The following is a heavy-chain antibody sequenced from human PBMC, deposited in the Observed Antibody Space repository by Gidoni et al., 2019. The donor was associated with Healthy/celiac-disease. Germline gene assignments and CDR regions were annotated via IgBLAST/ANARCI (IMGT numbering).Heavy chain of an antibody. J-gene: IGHJ5*02. Sequence: QVQLHPWCAGLLKPSETLSLPCAVYGGSFSGYYWSWIRQPPGKGLEWIGEITHSGSTNYNPSLKSRVTISVDTSKNQFSLKLSSVTAADTAVYYCARGRGYSYGGTWGQGTLVTVSS. CDR3: ARGRGYSYGGT. CDR1: GGSFSGYY. V-gene: IGHV4-34*01. D-gene: IGHD5-18*01. CDR2: ITHSGST.